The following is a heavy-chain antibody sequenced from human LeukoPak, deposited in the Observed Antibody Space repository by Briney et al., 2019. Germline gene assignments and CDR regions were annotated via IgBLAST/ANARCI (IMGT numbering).Heavy chain of an antibody. J-gene: IGHJ3*02. V-gene: IGHV1-69*04. Sequence: ASVKVSCKASGGTFSSYAISWVRQAPGQGLEWMGRIIPILGIANYAQKFQGRVTITTDESTSTAYMELSSLRSEDTAVYYCARDLPDFSLRISSGGFDIWGQGTMVTVSS. D-gene: IGHD4-23*01. CDR3: ARDLPDFSLRISSGGFDI. CDR1: GGTFSSYA. CDR2: IIPILGIA.